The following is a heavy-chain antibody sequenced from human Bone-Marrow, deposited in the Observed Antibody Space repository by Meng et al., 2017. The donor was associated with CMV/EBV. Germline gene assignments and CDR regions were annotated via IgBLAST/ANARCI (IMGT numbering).Heavy chain of an antibody. CDR1: GYTFTGYY. J-gene: IGHJ3*02. CDR3: AGPSAVGYSSGWTDAFDI. Sequence: ASVKVSCKASGYTFTGYYMHWVRQAPGQGLEWMGWINPNSGGTDYAQKFQGRVTMTRDTPISTAYMELSRLRSDDTAVYYCAGPSAVGYSSGWTDAFDIWGQGTMVTVSS. CDR2: INPNSGGT. V-gene: IGHV1-2*02. D-gene: IGHD6-19*01.